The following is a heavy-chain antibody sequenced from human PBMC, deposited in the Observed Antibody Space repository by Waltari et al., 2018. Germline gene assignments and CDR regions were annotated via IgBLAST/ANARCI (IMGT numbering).Heavy chain of an antibody. V-gene: IGHV4-61*02. Sequence: QVQLQESGPGLVKPSQTLSLTCTVSGGSISSGSYYWSWIRPPAGKGLEWIGRIYTSGSTKDNPSLKSRVTISVDTSKNQFSLKLSSVTAADTAVYYCASGDYEYYFDYWGQGTLVTVSS. CDR2: IYTSGST. CDR1: GGSISSGSYY. CDR3: ASGDYEYYFDY. J-gene: IGHJ4*02. D-gene: IGHD4-17*01.